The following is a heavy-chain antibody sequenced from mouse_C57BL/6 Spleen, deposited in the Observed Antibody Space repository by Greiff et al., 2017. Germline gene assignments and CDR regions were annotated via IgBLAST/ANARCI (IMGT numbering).Heavy chain of an antibody. CDR2: IDPEDGDT. CDR1: GFNIKDYY. J-gene: IGHJ4*01. V-gene: IGHV14-2*01. CDR3: ARRGVYYPMDY. Sequence: VHVKQSGAELVKPGASVKLSCTASGFNIKDYYMHWVKQRTEKGLEWIGRIDPEDGDTKYAPKFQGKATITADTSSNTAYLQLSSLTSEDTAVYYCARRGVYYPMDYWGQGTSVTVSS.